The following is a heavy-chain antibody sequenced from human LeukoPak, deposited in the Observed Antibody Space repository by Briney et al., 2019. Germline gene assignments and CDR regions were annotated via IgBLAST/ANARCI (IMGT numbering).Heavy chain of an antibody. J-gene: IGHJ4*02. CDR2: ISWNSGSI. D-gene: IGHD1-1*01. CDR3: AKATGTRRSYFDY. Sequence: PGGSLRLSCAASGFTFDDYAMPWVRQAPGKGLEWVSGISWNSGSIGYADSVKGRFTISRDNAKNSLYLQMNSLRAEDTALYYCAKATGTRRSYFDYWGQGTLVTVSS. CDR1: GFTFDDYA. V-gene: IGHV3-9*01.